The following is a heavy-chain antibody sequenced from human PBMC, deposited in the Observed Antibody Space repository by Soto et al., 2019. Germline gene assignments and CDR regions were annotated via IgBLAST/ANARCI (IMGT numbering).Heavy chain of an antibody. J-gene: IGHJ6*03. D-gene: IGHD2-15*01. CDR3: ARYRGRVVVAATDYYYYYMDV. Sequence: ASVKVSCKASGYTFTGYYMHWVRQAPGQGLEWMGWINPNSGGTNYAQKFQGWVTMTRDTSVSTAYMELSRLRPDDTAVYYCARYRGRVVVAATDYYYYYMDVWVKGTTVTVSS. CDR2: INPNSGGT. V-gene: IGHV1-2*04. CDR1: GYTFTGYY.